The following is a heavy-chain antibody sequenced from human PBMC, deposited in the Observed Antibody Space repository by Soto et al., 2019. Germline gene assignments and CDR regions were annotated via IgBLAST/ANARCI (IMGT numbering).Heavy chain of an antibody. Sequence: SVKVSCNASGYTFTSYGISWVRQAPGQGLEWMGGIIPNYGTANYAQKFQGRVTITADESTSTAYMELSSLRSEDTAVYYCARKGYCSGGSCYPEDYYYGMDVWGQGTTVTVSS. V-gene: IGHV1-69*01. CDR3: ARKGYCSGGSCYPEDYYYGMDV. CDR1: GYTFTSYG. J-gene: IGHJ6*02. CDR2: IIPNYGTA. D-gene: IGHD2-15*01.